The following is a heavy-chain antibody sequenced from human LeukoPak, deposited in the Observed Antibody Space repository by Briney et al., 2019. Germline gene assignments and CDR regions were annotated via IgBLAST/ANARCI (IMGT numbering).Heavy chain of an antibody. CDR3: ARARYSSGWYYFDY. Sequence: ASVKVSCKASGYTFTGYYMHWVRQAPGQGLEWMGWINPNSGGTNYAQKFQGRVTMTRDTSISTAYMELSRLRSDDTAVYYCARARYSSGWYYFDYWGLGTLVTVSS. CDR1: GYTFTGYY. D-gene: IGHD6-19*01. V-gene: IGHV1-2*02. CDR2: INPNSGGT. J-gene: IGHJ4*02.